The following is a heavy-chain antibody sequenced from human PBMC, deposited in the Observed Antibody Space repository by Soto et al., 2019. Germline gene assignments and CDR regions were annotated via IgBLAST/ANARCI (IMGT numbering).Heavy chain of an antibody. Sequence: QEHLVESGGGVVQPGRSLRLSCAASGFTFSSYGMHWVRQAPGKGLEWVAVIWYDGSNKYYADSVKGRFTISRDNSKNTLYLQMNSLRAEDTAVYYCATNIVVVPAATGKLDYWGQGTLVTVSS. CDR2: IWYDGSNK. CDR1: GFTFSSYG. D-gene: IGHD2-2*01. J-gene: IGHJ4*02. CDR3: ATNIVVVPAATGKLDY. V-gene: IGHV3-33*01.